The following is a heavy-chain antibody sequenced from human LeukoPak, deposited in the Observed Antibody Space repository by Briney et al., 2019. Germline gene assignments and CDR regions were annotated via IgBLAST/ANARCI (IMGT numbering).Heavy chain of an antibody. Sequence: ASGNVSCNAFKYTFTSYDINWVRQATGQGREWMGWMNPNSGNTGYAQKFQGRVTMTRNTSISTAYMELSSLTSEDTAVYYCARGRHPGPTWISEYWGQGTLVTVSS. J-gene: IGHJ4*02. V-gene: IGHV1-8*01. CDR3: ARGRHPGPTWISEY. D-gene: IGHD5-12*01. CDR1: KYTFTSYD. CDR2: MNPNSGNT.